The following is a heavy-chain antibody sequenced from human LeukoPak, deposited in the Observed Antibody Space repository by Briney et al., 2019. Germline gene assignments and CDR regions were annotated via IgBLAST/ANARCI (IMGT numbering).Heavy chain of an antibody. CDR3: ARGWRGAVAGTGRFFDY. V-gene: IGHV3-21*01. J-gene: IGHJ4*02. D-gene: IGHD6-19*01. CDR1: GFTFSSYS. Sequence: GGSLRLSCAASGFTFSSYSMNCVRQAPGKGLEWVSSISSSSSYIYYADSVKGRFTISRDNAKNSLYLQMNSLRAEDTAVYYCARGWRGAVAGTGRFFDYWGQGTLVTVSS. CDR2: ISSSSSYI.